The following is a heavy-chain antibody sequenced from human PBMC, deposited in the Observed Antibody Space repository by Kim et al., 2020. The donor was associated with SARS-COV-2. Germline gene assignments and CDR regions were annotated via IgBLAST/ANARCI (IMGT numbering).Heavy chain of an antibody. V-gene: IGHV3-21*01. D-gene: IGHD3-3*01. CDR2: ISSSSSYI. CDR1: GFTFSSYS. CDR3: ARVSLPYWSYYDFWSGPIPGVHFDY. J-gene: IGHJ4*02. Sequence: GGSLRLSCAASGFTFSSYSMNWVRQAPGKGLEWVSSISSSSSYIYYADSVKGRFTISRDNAKNSLYLQMNSLRAEDTAVYYCARVSLPYWSYYDFWSGPIPGVHFDYWGQGTLVTVSS.